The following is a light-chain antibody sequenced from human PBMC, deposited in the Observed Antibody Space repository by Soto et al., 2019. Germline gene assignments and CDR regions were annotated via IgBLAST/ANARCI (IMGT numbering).Light chain of an antibody. CDR1: SSNIGAGYD. CDR3: QSYENSRTGFYV. CDR2: GNS. Sequence: QSVLTQPPSVSGAPGQRVTISCTGSSSNIGAGYDVHWYQQLPGTAPKLLIYGNSNRPSGVPDRFSGSKSGTSASLAITGLQAEDEADYYCQSYENSRTGFYVFGTGTKLTVL. J-gene: IGLJ1*01. V-gene: IGLV1-40*01.